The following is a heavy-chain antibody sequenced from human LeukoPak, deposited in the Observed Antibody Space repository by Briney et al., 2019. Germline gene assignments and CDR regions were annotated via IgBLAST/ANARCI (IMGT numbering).Heavy chain of an antibody. CDR2: ISGSGDST. J-gene: IGHJ6*02. Sequence: PGGSLRLSCAASGFTFSSSAMSWVRQAPGKGLEWVPAISGSGDSTYYADSVKGRFTISRDNSKNTLYLQMNSLRAEDTAVYYCAKRTHVLQFSVYYYSMDVWGQGTTVTVSS. D-gene: IGHD3-3*01. CDR3: AKRTHVLQFSVYYYSMDV. CDR1: GFTFSSSA. V-gene: IGHV3-23*01.